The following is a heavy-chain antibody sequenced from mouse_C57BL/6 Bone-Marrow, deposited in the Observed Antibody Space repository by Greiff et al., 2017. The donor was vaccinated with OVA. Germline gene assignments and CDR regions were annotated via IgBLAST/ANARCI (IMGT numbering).Heavy chain of an antibody. CDR2: IYPRSGNT. D-gene: IGHD1-1*01. CDR3: ARDGGSSPYAMDY. J-gene: IGHJ4*01. Sequence: GASVKLSCKASGYTFTSYGISWVKQRTGQGLEWIGEIYPRSGNTYYNEKFKGKATLTADKSSSTAYMELRSLTSEDSAVYFCARDGGSSPYAMDYWGQGTSVTVSS. CDR1: GYTFTSYG. V-gene: IGHV1-81*01.